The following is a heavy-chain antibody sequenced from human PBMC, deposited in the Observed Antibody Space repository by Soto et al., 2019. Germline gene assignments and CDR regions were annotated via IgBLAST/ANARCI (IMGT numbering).Heavy chain of an antibody. CDR1: DATIRRYD. J-gene: IGHJ3*01. CDR2: ITGNSARI. D-gene: IGHD2-21*02. Sequence: PGGSLRLSCAASDATIRRYDMSWVRQAPGKGLEWVSGITGNSARIYYADSVKGRFSISRDNSKNTLYLQMDTLRAEDTAVYYCAKNGDFDYDAFDVWGQGTVVTVSS. V-gene: IGHV3-23*01. CDR3: AKNGDFDYDAFDV.